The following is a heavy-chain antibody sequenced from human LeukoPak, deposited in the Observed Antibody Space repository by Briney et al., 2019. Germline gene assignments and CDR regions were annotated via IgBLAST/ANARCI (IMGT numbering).Heavy chain of an antibody. D-gene: IGHD3-3*01. Sequence: SVKVSCKVSGYTLTELSMHWVRQAPGQGLAWMGGIIPIFGATNYAQSFQGRVTITADESTSTAYMELSSLTSEDTAMYYCARPVKYYDVWRGFPPFDYWGQGTLVTVSS. CDR3: ARPVKYYDVWRGFPPFDY. CDR1: GYTLTELS. J-gene: IGHJ4*02. V-gene: IGHV1-69*13. CDR2: IIPIFGAT.